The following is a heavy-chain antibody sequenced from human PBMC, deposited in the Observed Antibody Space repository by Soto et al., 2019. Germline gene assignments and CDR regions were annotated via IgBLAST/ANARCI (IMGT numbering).Heavy chain of an antibody. CDR1: GFTFSSYA. J-gene: IGHJ4*02. D-gene: IGHD2-2*01. CDR2: MSGSGGYT. V-gene: IGHV3-23*01. Sequence: EVQLLESGGGLVQPGGSLRLSCAASGFTFSSYAMSWVRQAPGKGLEWVSTMSGSGGYTYYADSVEGWFAISRDNSKNTLYLQMADLRAEDTAVYYCATFRFCTSTSCYGREGGFWGQGTLVTVSS. CDR3: ATFRFCTSTSCYGREGGF.